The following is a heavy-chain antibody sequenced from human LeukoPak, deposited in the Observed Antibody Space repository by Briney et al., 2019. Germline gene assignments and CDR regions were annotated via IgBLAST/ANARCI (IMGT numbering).Heavy chain of an antibody. CDR2: ISGSGGDT. J-gene: IGHJ4*02. V-gene: IGHV3-23*01. D-gene: IGHD6-25*01. CDR1: GVTFSGSA. Sequence: GGSLRLSCAASGVTFSGSAMSWVRQAPGKGLEWVSAISGSGGDTYYADSVKGRFTISRDNSKNTLYLRVNSLRAEDTAVYYCAKVPYGSGWHYFDHWGQGTLVTVSS. CDR3: AKVPYGSGWHYFDH.